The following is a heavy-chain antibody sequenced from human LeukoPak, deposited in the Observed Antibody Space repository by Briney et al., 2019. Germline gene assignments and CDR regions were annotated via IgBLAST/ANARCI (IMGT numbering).Heavy chain of an antibody. CDR3: ARRAGAYSHPYDY. D-gene: IGHD4/OR15-4a*01. V-gene: IGHV3-33*08. CDR1: GFSFSNYA. Sequence: GGSLRLSCAASGFSFSNYAMSWVRQAPGKGLEWMAFIRSDGSNKYYADSVKGRFTISRDNSKNTLYLQMNSLRAEDTAVYYCARRAGAYSHPYDYWGQGTLVTVSS. J-gene: IGHJ4*02. CDR2: IRSDGSNK.